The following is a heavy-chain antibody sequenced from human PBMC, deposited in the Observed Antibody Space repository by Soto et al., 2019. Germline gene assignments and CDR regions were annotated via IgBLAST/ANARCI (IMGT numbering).Heavy chain of an antibody. Sequence: LSLTCNVSGGSVNSDNYYWTWVRQPPGKGLEWIGNIHNSGTTNYNPSLQNRVTISIDTSKNQYSLKLTSVTAADAALYYCARDIRGFSRALDYWGRGTPVTVSS. CDR3: ARDIRGFSRALDY. CDR1: GGSVNSDNYY. D-gene: IGHD5-18*01. CDR2: IHNSGTT. J-gene: IGHJ4*02. V-gene: IGHV4-61*01.